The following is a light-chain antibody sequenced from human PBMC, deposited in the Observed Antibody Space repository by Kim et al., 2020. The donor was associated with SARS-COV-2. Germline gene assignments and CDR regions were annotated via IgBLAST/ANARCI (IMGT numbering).Light chain of an antibody. CDR3: SSYISSTSLV. V-gene: IGLV2-14*03. CDR1: SSDIGKYNT. Sequence: GQSITISCTGGSSDIGKYNTVAWHQQHPGKTPKLILFHVSSRPSWISNRFSGSKSGNTASLTISGLQPDDEADYYCSSYISSTSLVFGGGTQLTVL. J-gene: IGLJ2*01. CDR2: HVS.